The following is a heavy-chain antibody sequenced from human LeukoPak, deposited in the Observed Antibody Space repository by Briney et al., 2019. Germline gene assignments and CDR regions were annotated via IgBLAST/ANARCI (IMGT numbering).Heavy chain of an antibody. J-gene: IGHJ4*02. CDR1: VDRVSSNSSA. CDR2: TYYRSGWYN. D-gene: IGHD7-27*01. Sequence: SQTFSLTSAHSVDRVSSNSSACGWIRQSPSRGLEWLGRTYYRSGWYNDYALSVESRITINPDTSKNQVSLQLTSVTPEDTAVYYCSRALAWGPAEYWGQGALVTVSS. CDR3: SRALAWGPAEY. V-gene: IGHV6-1*01.